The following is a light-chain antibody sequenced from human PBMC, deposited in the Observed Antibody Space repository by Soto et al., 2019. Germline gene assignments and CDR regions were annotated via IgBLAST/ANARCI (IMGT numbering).Light chain of an antibody. CDR2: WAS. J-gene: IGKJ2*01. CDR1: QSVLYSSNNKNY. V-gene: IGKV4-1*01. CDR3: QQYYSTSMYT. Sequence: DIVMTQSPDSLAVSLGERATINCKSSQSVLYSSNNKNYLAWYQQKPGQPPKLLIYWASTRESGVPVRFSGSGSGEEFTLTISSRQAEDVAVYYCQQYYSTSMYTFGQGTKLEIK.